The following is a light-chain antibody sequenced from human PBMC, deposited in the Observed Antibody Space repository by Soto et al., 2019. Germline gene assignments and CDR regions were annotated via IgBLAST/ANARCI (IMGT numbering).Light chain of an antibody. CDR2: EVT. J-gene: IGLJ3*02. Sequence: QSALTQPPSASGSPGQSVTISCTGTSRDVGAYKYVSWYQQYPGKAPKVMIYEVTKRPSGVPDRFSGSKSGNTASLTVSGPQGGEGADYYLTPNLGHDIWVFGGGTKVPVL. CDR1: SRDVGAYKY. V-gene: IGLV2-8*01. CDR3: TPNLGHDIWV.